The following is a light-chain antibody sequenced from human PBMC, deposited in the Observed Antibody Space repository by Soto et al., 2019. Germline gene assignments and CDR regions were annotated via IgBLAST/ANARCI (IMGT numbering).Light chain of an antibody. CDR2: TTN. CDR3: AAWDDSLNGHV. J-gene: IGLJ1*01. V-gene: IGLV1-44*01. CDR1: SSNIGTSS. Sequence: QSVLTQPHSASGTPGQRVTISCSGSSSNIGTSSVHWFQQLPGTAPKLLISTTNQRPSGVPERFSGSKSGTSASLAISGLQSEDEADCYCAAWDDSLNGHVFGTGTKVT.